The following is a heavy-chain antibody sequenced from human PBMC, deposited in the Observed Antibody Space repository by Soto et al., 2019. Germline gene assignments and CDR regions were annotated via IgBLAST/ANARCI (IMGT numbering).Heavy chain of an antibody. V-gene: IGHV4-59*11. CDR1: VVSNSTHY. CDR3: PRSTVPHAFDI. Sequence: PSETLSLTCTFSVVSNSTHYWNCIRQPPGKGLEWIGHVHDSGDTNYNPSLRSRVISISLDTSKKQFSLKLSSVTAADTAVYFCPRSTVPHAFDIWGQGTMVNVSS. CDR2: VHDSGDT. J-gene: IGHJ3*02. D-gene: IGHD4-17*01.